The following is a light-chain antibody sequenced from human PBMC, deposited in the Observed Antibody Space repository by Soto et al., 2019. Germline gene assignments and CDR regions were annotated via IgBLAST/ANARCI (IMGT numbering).Light chain of an antibody. J-gene: IGKJ2*01. Sequence: DIQMTQSPSSLSASVGDRVTITCRASQSISSYLNWYQQKPGKAPKLLIYAASSLQRGVPSRFSGSGSGTDFTLTLSSLQPEDFANYYCQQSYSTPFMYTFGQGTKLEIK. CDR3: QQSYSTPFMYT. CDR2: AAS. V-gene: IGKV1-39*01. CDR1: QSISSY.